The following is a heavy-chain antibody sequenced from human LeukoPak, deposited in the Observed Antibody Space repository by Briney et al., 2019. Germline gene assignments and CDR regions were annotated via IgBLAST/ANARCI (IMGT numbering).Heavy chain of an antibody. J-gene: IGHJ6*03. CDR1: GFPFSSYW. D-gene: IGHD6-6*01. Sequence: GGSLRLSCEACGFPFSSYWMHWVPEAPGKGLVWVSRINSGGSSTSYADSVKGRFTISRDNAKNTLYLQMNSLRAEDTAVYYCAREWVGSSAYYVDGWGKGTTVTVSS. V-gene: IGHV3-74*01. CDR2: INSGGSST. CDR3: AREWVGSSAYYVDG.